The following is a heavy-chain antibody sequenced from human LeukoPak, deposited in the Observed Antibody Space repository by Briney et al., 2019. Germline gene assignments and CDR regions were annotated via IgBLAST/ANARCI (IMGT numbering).Heavy chain of an antibody. CDR1: GYTFTGYY. CDR3: ARDTGYGDYVG. D-gene: IGHD4-17*01. V-gene: IGHV1-2*02. Sequence: ASVKVSCKTSGYTFTGYYMHWVRQAPGQGLEWMGWINPNSGDTNYAQKFQGRVTMTRDTSISTAYMELSRLRSDDTAVYYCARDTGYGDYVGWGQGTLVTVSS. J-gene: IGHJ4*02. CDR2: INPNSGDT.